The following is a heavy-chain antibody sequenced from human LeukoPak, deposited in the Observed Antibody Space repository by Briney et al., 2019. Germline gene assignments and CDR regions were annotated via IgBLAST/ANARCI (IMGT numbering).Heavy chain of an antibody. CDR3: ASVREASISPYFDY. CDR1: GGSISSGDYY. Sequence: SETLSLTCTVSGGSISSGDYYWSWIRPHPGKGLEWIGYIYYSGTAYYHPSLKSRVSISVDTSKNQFSLKLSSVTAADTAVYYCASVREASISPYFDYWGQGTLVTVSS. D-gene: IGHD2/OR15-2a*01. J-gene: IGHJ4*02. V-gene: IGHV4-31*03. CDR2: IYYSGTA.